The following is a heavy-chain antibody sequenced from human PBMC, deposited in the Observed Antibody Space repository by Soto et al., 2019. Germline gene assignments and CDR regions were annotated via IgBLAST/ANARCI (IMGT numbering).Heavy chain of an antibody. CDR1: GFSLSTYS. Sequence: GGSLRLSCAASGFSLSTYSMNWVRQAPGKGLEWISYIRDSTGAIWYADSVKGRFTISRDSAKNSLYLQMNSLRAEDTAVYYCARDLSYSFDYWGQGTPVTVSS. V-gene: IGHV3-48*01. CDR2: IRDSTGAI. D-gene: IGHD1-26*01. CDR3: ARDLSYSFDY. J-gene: IGHJ4*02.